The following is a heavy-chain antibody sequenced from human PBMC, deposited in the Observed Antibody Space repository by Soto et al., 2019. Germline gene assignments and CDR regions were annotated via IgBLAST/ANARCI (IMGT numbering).Heavy chain of an antibody. V-gene: IGHV4-39*01. J-gene: IGHJ4*02. D-gene: IGHD6-19*01. Sequence: SETLSLTCTVSGGSISSRNYYWGWIRQPPGKGLEWIGSIYYSGSTYYNPSLKSRVNISVDTSKSQFSLKLDSVTAADTAVYYCARQYSAGCSHYFDYWGQGTLVTVSS. CDR2: IYYSGST. CDR1: GGSISSRNYY. CDR3: ARQYSAGCSHYFDY.